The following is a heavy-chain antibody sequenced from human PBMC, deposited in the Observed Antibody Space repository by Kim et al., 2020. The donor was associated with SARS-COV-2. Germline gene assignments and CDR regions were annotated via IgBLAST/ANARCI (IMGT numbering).Heavy chain of an antibody. CDR1: GFDFHDYA. J-gene: IGHJ6*03. V-gene: IGHV3-43*02. Sequence: GGSLRLSCAASGFDFHDYAMHWVRQVPGKGLEWVSLVSRNGGATYYSDSVKGRFTISRDNNKKSLYLHMNNLTSEDTAFYYCAKDVDKEDVYYYMDVWG. CDR2: VSRNGGAT. D-gene: IGHD5-12*01. CDR3: AKDVDKEDVYYYMDV.